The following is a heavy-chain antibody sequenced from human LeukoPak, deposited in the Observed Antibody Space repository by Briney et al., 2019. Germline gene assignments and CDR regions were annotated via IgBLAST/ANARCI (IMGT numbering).Heavy chain of an antibody. CDR1: GFTFSSYA. CDR2: ISGSGGST. CDR3: ASAGITIFRVANWYFDL. Sequence: GGSLRLSCAASGFTFSSYAMSWVRQAPGKGLEWVSAISGSGGSTYYADSVKGRFTISRDNSKNTLYLQMNSLRAEDTAVYYCASAGITIFRVANWYFDLWGRGTLVTVSS. D-gene: IGHD3-3*01. V-gene: IGHV3-23*01. J-gene: IGHJ2*01.